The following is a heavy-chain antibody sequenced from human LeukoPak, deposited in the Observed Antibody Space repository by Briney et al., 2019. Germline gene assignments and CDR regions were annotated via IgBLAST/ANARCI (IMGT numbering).Heavy chain of an antibody. Sequence: GGSLRLSCAASGNYWMHWVRQAPGKGLVWVSHINSDGSWTSYADSVKGRFTISRDNAKNSLYLQMNSLRAEDTAVYYCARDWQTRSGWSNYWGQGTLVTVSS. CDR2: INSDGSWT. CDR3: ARDWQTRSGWSNY. D-gene: IGHD6-19*01. J-gene: IGHJ4*02. V-gene: IGHV3-74*01. CDR1: GNYW.